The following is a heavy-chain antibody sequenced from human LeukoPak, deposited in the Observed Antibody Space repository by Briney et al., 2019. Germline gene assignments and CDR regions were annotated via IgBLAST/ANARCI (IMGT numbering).Heavy chain of an antibody. D-gene: IGHD5-18*01. CDR2: IYYSGST. V-gene: IGHV4-31*03. Sequence: SQTLSLTCTVSGGSISSGGYYWSWIRQHPGKGLEWIGYIYYSGSTYYNPSLKNRVTVSVDTSKNQFSLKLSSVTAADTAVYYCARGGYSYGIDYWGQGTLVTVSS. J-gene: IGHJ4*02. CDR1: GGSISSGGYY. CDR3: ARGGYSYGIDY.